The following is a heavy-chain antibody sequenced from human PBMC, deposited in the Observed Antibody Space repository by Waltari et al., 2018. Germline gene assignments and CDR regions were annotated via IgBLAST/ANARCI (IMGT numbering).Heavy chain of an antibody. Sequence: EVQLLESGGGLVQPGGSLSLFCADSGFNFSTYAVSWVRQAPGKGLEWVSLVSATGGSTYYTDSVKGRFTISRDNSENTLYLQMHNLRGDDTAVYYCAKTYNSGWNFFDYWGQGTLVTVSS. CDR1: GFNFSTYA. CDR3: AKTYNSGWNFFDY. J-gene: IGHJ4*02. D-gene: IGHD6-19*01. V-gene: IGHV3-23*01. CDR2: VSATGGST.